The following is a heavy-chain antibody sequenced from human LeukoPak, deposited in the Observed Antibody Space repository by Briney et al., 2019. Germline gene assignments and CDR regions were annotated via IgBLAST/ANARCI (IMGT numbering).Heavy chain of an antibody. Sequence: PSQTLSLTCTVSGGSISSGGYYWSWIRQPPGKGLEWIGYIYHSGSTYYNPSLKSRVTISVDTSKNQFSLKLSSVTAADTAVYYCARGSSDLPTPTNYFDYWGQGTLVTVSS. CDR2: IYHSGST. J-gene: IGHJ4*02. V-gene: IGHV4-30-2*01. CDR3: ARGSSDLPTPTNYFDY. CDR1: GGSISSGGYY. D-gene: IGHD3-10*01.